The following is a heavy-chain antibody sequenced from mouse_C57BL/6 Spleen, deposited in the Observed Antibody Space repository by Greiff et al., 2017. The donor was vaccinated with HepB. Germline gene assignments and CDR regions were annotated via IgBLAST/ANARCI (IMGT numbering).Heavy chain of an antibody. CDR1: GYTFTSYW. D-gene: IGHD2-5*01. V-gene: IGHV1-7*01. J-gene: IGHJ4*01. Sequence: QVQLQQSGAELAKPGASVKLSCKASGYTFTSYWMHWVKQRPGQGLEWIGYINPSSGYTKYNQKFKDKATLTADKSPSTAYMQLSSLTYEDSAVYYCARKDSNLYAMDYWGQGTSVTVSS. CDR3: ARKDSNLYAMDY. CDR2: INPSSGYT.